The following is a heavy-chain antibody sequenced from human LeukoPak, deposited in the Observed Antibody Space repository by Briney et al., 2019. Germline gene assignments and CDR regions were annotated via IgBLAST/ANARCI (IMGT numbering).Heavy chain of an antibody. CDR1: GYTFTNYF. V-gene: IGHV1-46*01. D-gene: IGHD6-13*01. CDR3: AREERLIAATGRGAFDY. CDR2: INPITGTT. Sequence: ASVKVSCTASGYTFTNYFMHWVRQAPGQGLEWMGIINPITGTTTYAQKFQGRVTMTRDTSTGTVYMELSSLRSEDTAVYYGAREERLIAATGRGAFDYWGQGTLVTVSS. J-gene: IGHJ4*02.